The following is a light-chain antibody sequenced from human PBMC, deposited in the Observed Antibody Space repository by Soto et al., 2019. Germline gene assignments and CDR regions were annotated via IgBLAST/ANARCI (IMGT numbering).Light chain of an antibody. CDR2: EGS. V-gene: IGLV2-23*03. J-gene: IGLJ2*01. CDR3: CSYAGSSTFE. CDR1: SSDVGSYNL. Sequence: QSVLTQPASVSGSPGQSITISCTGTSSDVGSYNLVSWYQQHPGKAPNLMIYEGSKRPSGVSNRFSGSKSGNTASLTISGLQAEDEADYYCCSYAGSSTFEFGGGTKLTVL.